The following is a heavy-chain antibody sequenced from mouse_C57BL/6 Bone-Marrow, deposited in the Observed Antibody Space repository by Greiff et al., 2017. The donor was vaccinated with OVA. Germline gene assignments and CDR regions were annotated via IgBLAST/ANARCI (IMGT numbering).Heavy chain of an antibody. J-gene: IGHJ1*03. CDR3: ARITTVVATGELYWYFDV. CDR2: IDPSDSYT. CDR1: GYTFTSYW. Sequence: QVQLQQPGAELVMPGASVKLSCKASGYTFTSYWMHWVKQRPGQGLEWIGEIDPSDSYTNYNQKVKGKSTLTVDKSSSTAYMQLSSLTSEDSAVYYCARITTVVATGELYWYFDVWGTGTTVTVSS. V-gene: IGHV1-69*01. D-gene: IGHD1-1*01.